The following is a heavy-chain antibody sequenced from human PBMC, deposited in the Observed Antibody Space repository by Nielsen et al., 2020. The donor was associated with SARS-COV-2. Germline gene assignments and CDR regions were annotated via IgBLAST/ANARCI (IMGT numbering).Heavy chain of an antibody. J-gene: IGHJ6*02. CDR3: AREVCPPSYYDFWSGYLVDYYYGMDV. CDR2: INHSGST. Sequence: WLRQPPGKGLEWIGEINHSGSTNYNPSLKSRVTISVDTSKNQFSLKLSSVTAADTAVYYCAREVCPPSYYDFWSGYLVDYYYGMDVWGQGTTVTVSS. D-gene: IGHD3-3*01. V-gene: IGHV4-34*01.